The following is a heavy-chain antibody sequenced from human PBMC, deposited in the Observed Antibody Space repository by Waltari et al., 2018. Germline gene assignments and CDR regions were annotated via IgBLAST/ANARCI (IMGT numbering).Heavy chain of an antibody. D-gene: IGHD3-9*01. CDR1: GFNFINYD. CDR3: ARAGLSRPFDWPYFDS. CDR2: IGSSGSPI. J-gene: IGHJ4*02. Sequence: EVQLVESGGRSVLPGESLRLSCAASGFNFINYDINWVRQAPGKGLEWIAFIGSSGSPIYYADSVKGRFTVSRDNARDSAFLQMDTLRVEDTAVYFCARAGLSRPFDWPYFDSWGPGTLVTVSS. V-gene: IGHV3-48*03.